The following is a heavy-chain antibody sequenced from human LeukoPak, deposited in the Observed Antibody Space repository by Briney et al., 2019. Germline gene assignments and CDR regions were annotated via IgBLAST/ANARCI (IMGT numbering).Heavy chain of an antibody. CDR3: ARLVGDVTTWDC. Sequence: GGSLRLSCTASGFSFSNYWMSWVRQAPGKGLEWVASIKQDESEKYYVDSVKGRFTTSRDNAKSSLYLQMNALRSEDTAVYYCARLVGDVTTWDCWGQGTLVTVSS. J-gene: IGHJ4*02. CDR2: IKQDESEK. D-gene: IGHD1-26*01. V-gene: IGHV3-7*03. CDR1: GFSFSNYW.